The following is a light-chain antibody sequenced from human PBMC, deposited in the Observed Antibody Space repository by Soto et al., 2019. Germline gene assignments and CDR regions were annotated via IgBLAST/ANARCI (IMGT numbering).Light chain of an antibody. Sequence: QSVLTQPRSVSGSPGQSVTISCTGTSSDVGGYNHVSWYQQHPGKAPKFMIYDVSKRPSGVPDRFSGSKSGNTASLTISGLQAEDDADYYCCSYAGSYTHVVFGGGTKVTVL. J-gene: IGLJ2*01. CDR2: DVS. CDR1: SSDVGGYNH. V-gene: IGLV2-11*01. CDR3: CSYAGSYTHVV.